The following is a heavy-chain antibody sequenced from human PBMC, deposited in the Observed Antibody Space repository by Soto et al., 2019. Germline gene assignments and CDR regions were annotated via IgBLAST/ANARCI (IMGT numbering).Heavy chain of an antibody. CDR3: ARQCGISAALMNWFDP. J-gene: IGHJ5*02. Sequence: SETLSLTCPVSGGYISSSIYYWAWIRQPPGKGLEWIGSIYYTGSTHYNPSLKSRVTLSIDTSKNQFSLKLSSVTAADTAMFYCARQCGISAALMNWFDPWGQGTLVTVSS. D-gene: IGHD6-13*01. V-gene: IGHV4-39*01. CDR1: GGYISSSIYY. CDR2: IYYTGST.